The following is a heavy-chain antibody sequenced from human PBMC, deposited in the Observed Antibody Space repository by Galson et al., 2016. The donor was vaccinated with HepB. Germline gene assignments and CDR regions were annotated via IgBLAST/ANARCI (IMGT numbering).Heavy chain of an antibody. V-gene: IGHV1-69*13. D-gene: IGHD3-10*01. Sequence: SVKVSCKASGGTFNNFAISWVRQAPGQGLEWMGGSIPMYDTVNYAPRFQGRVTIAADASTSTAYMELSSLRSEDTAIYYCARDIYGSGRPFAFKRTGMHNWVDPWGQGTLVTVSS. CDR2: SIPMYDTV. J-gene: IGHJ5*02. CDR3: ARDIYGSGRPFAFKRTGMHNWVDP. CDR1: GGTFNNFA.